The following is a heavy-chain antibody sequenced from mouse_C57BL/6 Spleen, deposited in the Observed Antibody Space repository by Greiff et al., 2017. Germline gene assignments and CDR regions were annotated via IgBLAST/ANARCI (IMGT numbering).Heavy chain of an antibody. D-gene: IGHD1-1*01. CDR3: ARDDYYYGSRYYAMDY. Sequence: QVQLKQSGAELVKPGASVKISCKASGYAFSSYWMNWVKQRPGKGLEWIGQIYPGDGDTNYNGKFKGKATLTADKSSSTAYMQLSSLTSEDSAVYFCARDDYYYGSRYYAMDYWGQGTSVTVSS. V-gene: IGHV1-80*01. CDR1: GYAFSSYW. CDR2: IYPGDGDT. J-gene: IGHJ4*01.